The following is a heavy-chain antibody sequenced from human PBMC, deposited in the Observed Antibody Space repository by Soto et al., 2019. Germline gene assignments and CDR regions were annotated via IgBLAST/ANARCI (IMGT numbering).Heavy chain of an antibody. CDR2: IIPIFGTA. CDR1: GGTFSSYA. V-gene: IGHV1-69*13. Sequence: SVKVSCKASGGTFSSYAISWVRQAPGQGLEWMGGIIPIFGTANYAQKFQGRVTITADESTSTAYMELSSLRSEDTAVYYCAREDDDYDILTGRWFDSWGQGTLVTVSS. J-gene: IGHJ5*01. CDR3: AREDDDYDILTGRWFDS. D-gene: IGHD3-9*01.